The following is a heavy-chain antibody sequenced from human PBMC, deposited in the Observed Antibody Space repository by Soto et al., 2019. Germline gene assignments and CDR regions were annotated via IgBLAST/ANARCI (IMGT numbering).Heavy chain of an antibody. CDR3: ARSITGRTFDY. CDR2: INPSGRTI. J-gene: IGHJ4*02. CDR1: GFTFSSFE. D-gene: IGHD1-20*01. Sequence: LRLSCVASGFTFSSFEMNWIRQAPGKGPEWIAVINPSGRTIYYADSVKGRFTISRDNAKNSLYLQMNSLRDEDTAVYFCARSITGRTFDYWGQGALVTVSS. V-gene: IGHV3-48*03.